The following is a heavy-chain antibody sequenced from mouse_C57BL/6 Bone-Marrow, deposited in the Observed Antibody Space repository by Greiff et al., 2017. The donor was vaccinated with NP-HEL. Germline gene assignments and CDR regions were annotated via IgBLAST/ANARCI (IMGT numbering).Heavy chain of an antibody. J-gene: IGHJ3*01. CDR3: ARYYYTNSGGFAY. CDR1: GYTFTDYN. CDR2: INPNNGGT. V-gene: IGHV1-18*01. D-gene: IGHD2-12*01. Sequence: SGPELVKPGASVKIPCKASGYTFTDYNMDWVKQSHGKSLEWIGDINPNNGGTIYNQKFKGKATLTVDKSSSTAYMELRSLTSEDTAVYYCARYYYTNSGGFAYWGQGTLVTVSA.